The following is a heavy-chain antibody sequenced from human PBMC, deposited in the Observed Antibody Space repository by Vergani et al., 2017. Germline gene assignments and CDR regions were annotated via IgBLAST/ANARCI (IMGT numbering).Heavy chain of an antibody. CDR1: GFTFDDYA. CDR3: AKDMGGYDYGPLDY. J-gene: IGHJ4*02. V-gene: IGHV3-9*03. CDR2: SSWNSGSI. Sequence: EVQLVESGGGLVQPGRSLRLSCAASGFTFDDYAMHWVRHAPGKGLEWVSGSSWNSGSIGYADSVKGRFTTSKDNAKNSLYLQMNSLRAEDMALYYCAKDMGGYDYGPLDYWGQGTLVTVSS. D-gene: IGHD5-12*01.